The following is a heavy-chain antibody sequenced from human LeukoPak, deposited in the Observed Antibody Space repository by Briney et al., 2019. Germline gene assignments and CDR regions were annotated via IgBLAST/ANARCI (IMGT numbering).Heavy chain of an antibody. V-gene: IGHV4-4*09. D-gene: IGHD4-17*01. CDR2: TITRGRP. J-gene: IGHJ4*02. CDR3: ARRRGGYGEGEFNY. CDR1: GGSMTGFY. Sequence: SETLSLTCTVSGGSMTGFYWGWIRQPPGKGRGWIGYTITRGRPNYNPSLKSRGIISIDTSKNQFSLMLSAVSAADTAVYYCARRRGGYGEGEFNYWGQGTLVTVSS.